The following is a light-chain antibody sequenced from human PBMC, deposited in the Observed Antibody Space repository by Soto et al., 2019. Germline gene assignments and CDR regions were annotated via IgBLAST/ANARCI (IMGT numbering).Light chain of an antibody. CDR2: ETT. CDR3: LLSYSGARV. J-gene: IGLJ2*01. V-gene: IGLV7-46*01. CDR1: TGTVTTGHA. Sequence: QAVVTQEPSLTVSPGATVTLTCGSITGTVTTGHAPYWFQQKPGQAPRTLIYETTNRHSWTPARFSGSLLGGKAALTLSGAQPEDEAEYYCLLSYSGARVFGGGTKLTVL.